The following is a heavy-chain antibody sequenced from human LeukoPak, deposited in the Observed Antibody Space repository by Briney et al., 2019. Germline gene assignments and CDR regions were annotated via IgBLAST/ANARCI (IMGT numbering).Heavy chain of an antibody. Sequence: SETLSLTCTVSGGSISSYYWSWIRQPPGKGLEWIGYIYFRGTTNYHPSIKSRVTISVDTSKNQFSLKLTSVTTADTAVYYCARSPGAPFGYWGQGSLVTVSS. J-gene: IGHJ4*02. CDR2: IYFRGTT. CDR1: GGSISSYY. V-gene: IGHV4-59*01. CDR3: ARSPGAPFGY. D-gene: IGHD7-27*01.